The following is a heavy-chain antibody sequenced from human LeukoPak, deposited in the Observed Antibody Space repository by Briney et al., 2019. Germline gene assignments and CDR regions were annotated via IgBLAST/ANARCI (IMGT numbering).Heavy chain of an antibody. CDR1: GFSFTMYG. CDR2: ISTDGNNE. J-gene: IGHJ4*02. D-gene: IGHD6-19*01. V-gene: IGHV3-30*18. CDR3: AKDQIGWAPGYVSGPLDQ. Sequence: AGGSLRLSCAASGFSFTMYGIHWVRQAPGKGLEGVAVISTDGNNEYYANSVKGRFTISRDNSKNTVYLQMTSLRTEDTAVYYCAKDQIGWAPGYVSGPLDQWGQGTLVTVSS.